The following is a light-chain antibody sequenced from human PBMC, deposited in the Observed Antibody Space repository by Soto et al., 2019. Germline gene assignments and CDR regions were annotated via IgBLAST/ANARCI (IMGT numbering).Light chain of an antibody. CDR2: GAS. CDR3: QQYGSSPA. J-gene: IGKJ1*01. CDR1: QSVSSSY. Sequence: EIVLTQSPGTLSLSPGEGATLSCSASQSVSSSYLAWYQQKPGQAPRLLIYGASSRATGIPDRFSGSGSATDSTLTISRLEPEDFAVYYCQQYGSSPAFGQGTKVDI. V-gene: IGKV3-20*01.